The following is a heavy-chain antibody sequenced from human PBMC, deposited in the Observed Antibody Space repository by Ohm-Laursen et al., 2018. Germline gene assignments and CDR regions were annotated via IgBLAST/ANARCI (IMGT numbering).Heavy chain of an antibody. D-gene: IGHD3-22*01. Sequence: SDTLSLTCTVSGASIRSFYWTWVRQPPGEGLEYIGYIYHGGNINYNPSLKSRVTISVDTSKNQFSLKLSSVTAADTAVYYCATTYIYDSSGYHWDWGQGTLVTVSS. J-gene: IGHJ4*02. CDR3: ATTYIYDSSGYHWD. CDR1: GASIRSFY. V-gene: IGHV4-59*08. CDR2: IYHGGNI.